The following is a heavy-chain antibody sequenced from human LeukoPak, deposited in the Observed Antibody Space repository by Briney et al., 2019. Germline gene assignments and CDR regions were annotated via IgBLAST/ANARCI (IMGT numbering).Heavy chain of an antibody. CDR3: ARFPDFDWLFFDY. V-gene: IGHV3-30*04. J-gene: IGHJ4*02. Sequence: GGSLRLSCAASGFTFSSYAMHWVRQAPGKGLEWVAVISYVGSNKYYADSVKGRFTISRDNSKNTLYLQMNSLRAEDTAVYYCARFPDFDWLFFDYWGQGTLVTVSS. CDR1: GFTFSSYA. CDR2: ISYVGSNK. D-gene: IGHD3-9*01.